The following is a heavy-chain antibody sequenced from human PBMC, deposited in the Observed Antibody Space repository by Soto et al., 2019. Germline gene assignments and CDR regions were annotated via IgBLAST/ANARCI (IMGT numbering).Heavy chain of an antibody. CDR3: ARALTVYGMDV. V-gene: IGHV1-18*01. CDR2: ITTYNGNT. CDR1: RYIFTNYG. J-gene: IGHJ6*02. Sequence: QVQLVQSGVEVREPGASVKVSCKAVRYIFTNYGVSWVRQAPGQGLEWMGWITTYNGNTEYAQKFQGRVTMTTDASTSTAYMELGRLRSDDTAIDYCARALTVYGMDVWGQGTTVTVSS.